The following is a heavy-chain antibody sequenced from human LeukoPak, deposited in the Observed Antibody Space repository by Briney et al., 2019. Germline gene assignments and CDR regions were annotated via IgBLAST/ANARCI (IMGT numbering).Heavy chain of an antibody. V-gene: IGHV3-21*01. Sequence: GGSLRLSGAASGFTFFSYSMSWVRQAPGKGLGWVSSISSSSSDIYYAESVKGRFTISRDNAKNSLYLQMNSLRAEDSAVYYCARDSCSGGSCYSSLDYYYYYYMDVWGKGTTVIVSS. CDR3: ARDSCSGGSCYSSLDYYYYYYMDV. J-gene: IGHJ6*03. CDR1: GFTFFSYS. CDR2: ISSSSSDI. D-gene: IGHD2-15*01.